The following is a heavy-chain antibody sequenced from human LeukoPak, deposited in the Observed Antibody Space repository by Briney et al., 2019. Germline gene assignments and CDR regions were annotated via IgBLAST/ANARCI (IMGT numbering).Heavy chain of an antibody. CDR2: IKQDGSEK. CDR1: GFTFSSYW. CDR3: ARDPPYDTAMARDYFDY. Sequence: PGGSLRLSCAASGFTFSSYWMSWVRQAPGKGLEWVANIKQDGSEKYYVDSVKGRFTISRDNAKNSLYLQMNSLRDEDTAVYYCARDPPYDTAMARDYFDYWGQGTLVTVSS. V-gene: IGHV3-7*01. J-gene: IGHJ4*02. D-gene: IGHD5-18*01.